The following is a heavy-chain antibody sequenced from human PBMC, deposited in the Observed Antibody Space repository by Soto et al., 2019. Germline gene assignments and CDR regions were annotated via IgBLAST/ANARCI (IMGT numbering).Heavy chain of an antibody. CDR2: ISYDGSNK. Sequence: QVQLVESGGGVVQPGRSLRLSCAASGFTFSSYGMHWVRQAPSKGLEWVAVISYDGSNKYYADSVKGRFTISRDNSKNTLYLQMNSLRAEDTAVYYCAKDPNTVVTFADFDLWGRGTLVTVSS. D-gene: IGHD2-21*02. CDR1: GFTFSSYG. J-gene: IGHJ2*01. V-gene: IGHV3-30*18. CDR3: AKDPNTVVTFADFDL.